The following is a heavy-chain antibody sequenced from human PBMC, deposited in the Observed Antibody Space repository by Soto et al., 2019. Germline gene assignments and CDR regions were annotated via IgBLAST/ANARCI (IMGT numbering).Heavy chain of an antibody. D-gene: IGHD1-26*01. V-gene: IGHV3-21*01. CDR1: GFTFSSYS. CDR2: ISSSSSYI. CDR3: ARDQELEWEMGTNWFDP. Sequence: GESLKISCAASGFTFSSYSMNWVRQAPGKGLEWVSSISSSSSYIYYADSVKGRFTISRDNAKNSLYLQMNSLRAEDTAVYYCARDQELEWEMGTNWFDPWGQGTLVTVSS. J-gene: IGHJ5*02.